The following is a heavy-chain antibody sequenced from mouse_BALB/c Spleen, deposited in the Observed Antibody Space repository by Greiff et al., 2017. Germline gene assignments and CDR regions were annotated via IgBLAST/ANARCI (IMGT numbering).Heavy chain of an antibody. D-gene: IGHD2-4*01. CDR1: GYSITSDYA. V-gene: IGHV3-2*02. Sequence: EVQLQQSGPGLVKPSQSLSLTCTVTGYSITSDYAWNWIRQFPGNKLEWMGYISYSGSTSYNPSLKSRISITRDTSKNQFFLQLNSVTTEDTATYYCARSRDYDVYYAMDYWGQGTSVTVSS. CDR2: ISYSGST. J-gene: IGHJ4*01. CDR3: ARSRDYDVYYAMDY.